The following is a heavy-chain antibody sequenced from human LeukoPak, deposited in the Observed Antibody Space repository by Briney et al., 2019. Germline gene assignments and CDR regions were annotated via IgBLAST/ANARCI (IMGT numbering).Heavy chain of an antibody. CDR3: ARSTAVYRPLDY. V-gene: IGHV4-34*01. J-gene: IGHJ4*02. CDR1: GGSFSGYY. Sequence: PSETLSLTCAVYGGSFSGYYWSWIRQPPGKGLEWIGEINHSGSTNYNPSLKSRVTISVDTSKNQFSLKLSSVTAADTAVYYCARSTAVYRPLDYWGQGTLVTVSS. CDR2: INHSGST. D-gene: IGHD2-2*01.